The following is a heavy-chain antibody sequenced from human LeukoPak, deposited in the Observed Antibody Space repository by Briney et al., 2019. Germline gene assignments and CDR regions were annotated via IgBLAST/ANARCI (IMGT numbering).Heavy chain of an antibody. V-gene: IGHV3-23*01. CDR3: ALRPEYSSSSGVWYNWFDP. D-gene: IGHD6-6*01. Sequence: GGPLRLSCAASGFTFSSYGMSWVRQAPGKGLEWVSAISGSGGSTSYAQKFQGRVTMTRDMSTSTVYMELSSLRSEDTAVYYCALRPEYSSSSGVWYNWFDPWGQGTLVTVSS. J-gene: IGHJ5*02. CDR2: ISGSGGST. CDR1: GFTFSSYG.